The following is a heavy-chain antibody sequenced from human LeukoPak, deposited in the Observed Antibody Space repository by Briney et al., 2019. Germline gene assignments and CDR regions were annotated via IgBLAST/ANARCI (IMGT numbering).Heavy chain of an antibody. Sequence: GGSLRLSCAASGFTFSDYYMTWIRQAPGKGLEWISYISGGGTMIYYADSVRGQFTISRDNAKKSLYLQMNSLRAEDTAVYYCAKAVGGDYWGQGTLVTVSS. CDR1: GFTFSDYY. V-gene: IGHV3-11*01. J-gene: IGHJ4*02. D-gene: IGHD1-26*01. CDR2: ISGGGTMI. CDR3: AKAVGGDY.